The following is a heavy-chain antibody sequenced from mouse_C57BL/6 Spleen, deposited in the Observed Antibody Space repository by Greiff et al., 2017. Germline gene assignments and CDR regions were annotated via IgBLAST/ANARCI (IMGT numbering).Heavy chain of an antibody. CDR1: GYTCTDYY. Sequence: VQLKQSGAELVRPGASVKLSCKASGYTCTDYYINWVKQRPGQGLEWIAMIYPGSGNTYYNEKFKSKATLTAEKSSSTAYTQLSSLTSADSAVYFCARVHTSFGYWGPGTTLTVS. D-gene: IGHD6-1*01. J-gene: IGHJ2*01. CDR2: IYPGSGNT. CDR3: ARVHTSFGY. V-gene: IGHV1-76*01.